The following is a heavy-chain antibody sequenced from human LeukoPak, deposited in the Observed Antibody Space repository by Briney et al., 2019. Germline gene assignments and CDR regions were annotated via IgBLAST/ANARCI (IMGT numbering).Heavy chain of an antibody. J-gene: IGHJ4*02. CDR1: GFRFSNSW. Sequence: GGSLRLSCAASGFRFSNSWMYWVRQGPGKGPVWVSRMKTGGTRIEYADSVKGRFTISRDNAKNTLFLQMSSLRVEDTAVYYCARGADHGGSYYPDWGQGTRVTVSS. CDR2: MKTGGTRI. D-gene: IGHD3-10*01. CDR3: ARGADHGGSYYPD. V-gene: IGHV3-74*01.